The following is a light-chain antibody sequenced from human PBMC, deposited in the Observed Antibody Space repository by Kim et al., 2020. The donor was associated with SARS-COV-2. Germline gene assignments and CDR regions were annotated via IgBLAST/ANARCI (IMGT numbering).Light chain of an antibody. CDR2: GKN. J-gene: IGLJ2*01. V-gene: IGLV3-19*01. CDR1: ILRSYY. Sequence: ALGQTVRITCPGDILRSYYASWYQQKPGQAPVLVIYGKNNRPSGIPDRFSGSSSGNTASLTITGAQAEDEADYYCNSRDSSGNHVVFGGGTQLTVL. CDR3: NSRDSSGNHVV.